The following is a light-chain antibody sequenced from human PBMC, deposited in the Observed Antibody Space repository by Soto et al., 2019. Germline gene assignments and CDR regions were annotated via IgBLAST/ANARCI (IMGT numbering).Light chain of an antibody. J-gene: IGKJ2*01. Sequence: EIVLTQSPGTLSLSPGERATLSCRTSQSISSSYLAWYQQKPGQAPRLILYGTSTRATGIPDRFSGSGYGTDFTLTIRRLEPEDFAVDHCQQYYSSPPRYTFGQGTNLEIK. V-gene: IGKV3-20*01. CDR3: QQYYSSPPRYT. CDR2: GTS. CDR1: QSISSSY.